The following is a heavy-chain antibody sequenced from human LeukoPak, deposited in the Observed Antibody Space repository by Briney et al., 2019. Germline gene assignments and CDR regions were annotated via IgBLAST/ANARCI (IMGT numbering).Heavy chain of an antibody. V-gene: IGHV1-46*03. CDR1: GYTFTSYY. CDR2: INPSGGST. Sequence: SVKVSCKSSGYTFTSYYMHWVRQAPGQGLEWMGIINPSGGSTSYAQKFQGRVTMTRDTSTSTVYMELSSLRSEDTAVYYCARDDSSGLNSRAGAFDIWGQGTMVAVSS. D-gene: IGHD3-22*01. J-gene: IGHJ3*02. CDR3: ARDDSSGLNSRAGAFDI.